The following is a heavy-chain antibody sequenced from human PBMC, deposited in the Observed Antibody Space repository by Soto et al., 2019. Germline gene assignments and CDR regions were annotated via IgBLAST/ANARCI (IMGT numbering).Heavy chain of an antibody. CDR1: GFSFSTYE. J-gene: IGHJ4*02. CDR3: ATSLSGYYYNY. D-gene: IGHD3-22*01. V-gene: IGHV3-48*03. CDR2: IGTSGGTT. Sequence: SGGSLRLSCAASGFSFSTYEMMWVRQAPGKGLEWVSYIGTSGGTTYYADSVKGRFTISRDNSKNSLYLEVNSLGAEDTALYYCATSLSGYYYNYWGQGTQVTVSS.